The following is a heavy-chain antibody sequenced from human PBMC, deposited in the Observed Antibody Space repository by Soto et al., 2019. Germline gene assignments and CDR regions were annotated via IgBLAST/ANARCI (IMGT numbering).Heavy chain of an antibody. CDR1: GFIFSSFG. Sequence: GGSLRLSCAASGFIFSSFGMHWVRQAPGKGLEWVAVMSYDGSTKLYTDSVKGRFTIARDNSKNILYLQMNSLTTEDTAVFYCARSTPSTLNYYYGMDVWGQGTTVTVSS. J-gene: IGHJ6*02. V-gene: IGHV3-30*03. CDR2: MSYDGSTK. CDR3: ARSTPSTLNYYYGMDV. D-gene: IGHD6-6*01.